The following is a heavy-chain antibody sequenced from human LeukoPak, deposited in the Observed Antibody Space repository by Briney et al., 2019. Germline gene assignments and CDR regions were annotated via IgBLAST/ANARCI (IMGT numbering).Heavy chain of an antibody. J-gene: IGHJ4*02. V-gene: IGHV3-23*01. D-gene: IGHD3-9*01. Sequence: GGSLRLSCAASGFTFSNYAMSWVRQAPGKGLEWVSAINGSGGNTYYADSVKGRFTISRDNSKNTLYLQMNSLRDEDTAVYYCAKWGDFDVLTGYYVPDFWGQGTLVTVSS. CDR1: GFTFSNYA. CDR3: AKWGDFDVLTGYYVPDF. CDR2: INGSGGNT.